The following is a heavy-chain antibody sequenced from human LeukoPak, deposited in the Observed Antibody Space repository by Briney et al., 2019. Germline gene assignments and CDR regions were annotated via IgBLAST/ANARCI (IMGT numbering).Heavy chain of an antibody. CDR2: IKGDGSRT. Sequence: PGGSLRLSCAASGFSFSTYWMHWVRQAPGKGLVWFARIKGDGSRTSYADSVKGRFTISRDNAKNTLYLQMNSLRAEDTAVYYCARESASDDYGAYDYWGQGTLVAVSS. CDR3: ARESASDDYGAYDY. J-gene: IGHJ4*02. D-gene: IGHD4-17*01. V-gene: IGHV3-74*01. CDR1: GFSFSTYW.